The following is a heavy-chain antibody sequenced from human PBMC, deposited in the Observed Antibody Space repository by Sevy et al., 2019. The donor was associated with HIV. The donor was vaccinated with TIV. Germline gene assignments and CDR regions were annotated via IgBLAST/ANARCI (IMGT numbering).Heavy chain of an antibody. J-gene: IGHJ6*02. CDR2: ISWNSATI. D-gene: IGHD2-21*01. Sequence: GGSLRLSCAASGFAFDDYAMHWVRQVPGKGLEWVSGISWNSATIGYADSVKGRFTISRDNAKNSLFLQMNSLSAEDTALYYCAKDMGGIETLDYYSYYGMDVWGQGTTVTVSS. CDR3: AKDMGGIETLDYYSYYGMDV. V-gene: IGHV3-9*01. CDR1: GFAFDDYA.